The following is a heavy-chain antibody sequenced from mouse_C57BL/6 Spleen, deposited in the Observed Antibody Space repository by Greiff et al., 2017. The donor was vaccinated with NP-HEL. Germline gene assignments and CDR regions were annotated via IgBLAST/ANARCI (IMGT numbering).Heavy chain of an antibody. J-gene: IGHJ4*01. CDR1: GFTFSDYG. CDR2: ISSGSSTI. CDR3: ARPYDYYAMDY. Sequence: EVNLVESGGGLVKPGGSLKLSCAASGFTFSDYGMHWVRQAPEKGLEWVAYISSGSSTIYYADTVKGRFTISRDNAKNTLFLQMTSLRSEDTAMYYCARPYDYYAMDYWGQGTSVTVSS. V-gene: IGHV5-17*01. D-gene: IGHD6-5*01.